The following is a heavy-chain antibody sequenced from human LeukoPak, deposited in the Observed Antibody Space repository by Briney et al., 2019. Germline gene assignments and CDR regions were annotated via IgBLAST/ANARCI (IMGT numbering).Heavy chain of an antibody. D-gene: IGHD2-15*01. J-gene: IGHJ5*02. CDR1: GYTFTAYY. CDR3: AKLRHCSGGSFYQGNWFDP. V-gene: IGHV1-2*02. Sequence: GASVTVSCKASGYTFTAYYIHWVRQAPGQGLEGMGWINPNSGGTNYAQKFQGRVTMTRDTSITTAYMELSSLRSDDTAVYYCAKLRHCSGGSFYQGNWFDPWGQGTLVTVSS. CDR2: INPNSGGT.